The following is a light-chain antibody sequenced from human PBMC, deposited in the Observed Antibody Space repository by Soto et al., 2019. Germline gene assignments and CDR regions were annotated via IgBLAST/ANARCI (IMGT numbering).Light chain of an antibody. V-gene: IGLV2-14*03. CDR1: SSDVGGYNS. J-gene: IGLJ2*01. Sequence: QSALTQPASVSGSPGQSITISCTGTSSDVGGYNSVSWYQQHPGKVPKLMIYDVSNRPSGVSNRFSGSKSVNTASLTISGLQAEDEADYYCSSNTSSSTVVFGGGTKLTAL. CDR3: SSNTSSSTVV. CDR2: DVS.